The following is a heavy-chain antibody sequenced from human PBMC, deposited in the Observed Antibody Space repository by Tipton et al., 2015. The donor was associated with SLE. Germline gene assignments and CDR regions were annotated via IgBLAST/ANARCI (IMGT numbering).Heavy chain of an antibody. D-gene: IGHD2-15*01. V-gene: IGHV3-74*01. Sequence: SLRLSCAASGFTFSSYWMHWVRQAPGKGLVWVSRINSDGSSTSYADSVKGRFTISRDNAKNSLYLQMNSLRAEDTAVYYCAKAGRIVEGYFDYWGQGTLVTVSS. J-gene: IGHJ4*02. CDR3: AKAGRIVEGYFDY. CDR1: GFTFSSYW. CDR2: INSDGSST.